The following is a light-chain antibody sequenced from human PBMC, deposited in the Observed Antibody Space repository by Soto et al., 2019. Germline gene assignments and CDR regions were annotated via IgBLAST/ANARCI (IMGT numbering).Light chain of an antibody. CDR1: QSLSKY. V-gene: IGKV3-11*01. CDR2: DAS. J-gene: IGKJ4*01. Sequence: EIVLTQSPATLSLSPGERATLSCRVSQSLSKYLAWYQQKPGQAPRLLIYDASNRATGIPARFSGSGSGTDFTLTISSLEPEDFAVYYCQQRSNWRGTFGGGTKVEIK. CDR3: QQRSNWRGT.